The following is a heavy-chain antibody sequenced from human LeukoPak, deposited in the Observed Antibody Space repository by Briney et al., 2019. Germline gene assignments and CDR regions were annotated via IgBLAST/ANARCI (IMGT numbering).Heavy chain of an antibody. CDR3: ARRHAALIVVSDAFDI. CDR1: RNSFTNYW. CDR2: IYPGDSDT. D-gene: IGHD3-22*01. Sequence: GESLKISCEGSRNSFTNYWVGWVRQMPGKGLEWMGIIYPGDSDTRYSPSFQGQVTISADKSIDTPYLQWSSLKASDTAMYYCARRHAALIVVSDAFDIWGQGTVVTVSP. V-gene: IGHV5-51*01. J-gene: IGHJ3*02.